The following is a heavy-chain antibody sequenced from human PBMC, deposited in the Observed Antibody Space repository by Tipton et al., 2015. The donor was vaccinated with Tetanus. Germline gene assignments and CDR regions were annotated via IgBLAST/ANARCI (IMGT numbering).Heavy chain of an antibody. Sequence: SLRLSYPATGFTFSSHWMHWVRQAPGKKLMWVARISYDGSSISYADSVKGRFTISRDNPKNTLYLQMNGLRGDDTALYFCVRVIYSGSFYFDSWGQGTRVTVSS. CDR2: ISYDGSSI. CDR3: VRVIYSGSFYFDS. D-gene: IGHD1-26*01. V-gene: IGHV3-74*01. J-gene: IGHJ4*02. CDR1: GFTFSSHW.